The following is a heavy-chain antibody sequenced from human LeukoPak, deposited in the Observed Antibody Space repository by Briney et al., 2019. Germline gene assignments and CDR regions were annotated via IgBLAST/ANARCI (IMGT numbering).Heavy chain of an antibody. CDR1: GFTFDDYA. CDR3: AKDMGVGYYYGMDV. V-gene: IGHV3-9*01. Sequence: PGGSLRLSCAASGFTFDDYAMHWVRQAPGKGLEWVSGISWNSGSIGYADSVKGRFTISRDNAKNSLYLQMNSLRAEDTALYYCAKDMGVGYYYGMDVWGQGTTVTVSS. CDR2: ISWNSGSI. D-gene: IGHD2-8*01. J-gene: IGHJ6*02.